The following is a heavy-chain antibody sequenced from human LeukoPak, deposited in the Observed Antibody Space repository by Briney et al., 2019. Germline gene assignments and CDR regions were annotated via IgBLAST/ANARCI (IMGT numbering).Heavy chain of an antibody. J-gene: IGHJ4*02. CDR2: ISYDGSNK. CDR1: GFTFSSYA. V-gene: IGHV3-30*04. Sequence: GGSLRLSCAASGFTFSSYAMHWVRQAPGKGLEWVAVISYDGSNKYYADSVKGRFTISRDNSKNTLYLQMNSLRAEDTAAYYCARDDRVSGSDGWWGQGTLVTVSS. D-gene: IGHD3-10*01. CDR3: ARDDRVSGSDGW.